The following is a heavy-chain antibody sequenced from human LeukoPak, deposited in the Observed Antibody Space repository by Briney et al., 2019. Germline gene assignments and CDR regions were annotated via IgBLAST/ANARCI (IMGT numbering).Heavy chain of an antibody. CDR1: GYTFTSYY. CDR3: ARDLGYCSGGSCYPRSLLDY. CDR2: INPSGGST. D-gene: IGHD2-15*01. V-gene: IGHV1-46*01. J-gene: IGHJ4*02. Sequence: ASVKVSCKASGYTFTSYYMHWVRQAPGQGLEWMGIINPSGGSTSYAQKFQGRVTMTRDMSTSTVYMELSSLRSEDTAVYYCARDLGYCSGGSCYPRSLLDYWGQGTLVTVSS.